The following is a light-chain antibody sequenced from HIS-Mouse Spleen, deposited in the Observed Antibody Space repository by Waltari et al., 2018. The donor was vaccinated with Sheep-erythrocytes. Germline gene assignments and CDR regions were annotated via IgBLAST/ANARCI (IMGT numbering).Light chain of an antibody. CDR2: EGT. CDR1: SRDVGSYDL. V-gene: IGLV2-23*01. CDR3: CSYAGSSTPWV. J-gene: IGLJ3*02. Sequence: QSALTQPASVSGSPGQSLTIPCTGTSRDVGSYDLVPWYQQHPGKAPKLMIYEGTKRPSGVSNRFSGSKSGNTASLTISGLQAEDEADYYCCSYAGSSTPWVFGGGTKLTVL.